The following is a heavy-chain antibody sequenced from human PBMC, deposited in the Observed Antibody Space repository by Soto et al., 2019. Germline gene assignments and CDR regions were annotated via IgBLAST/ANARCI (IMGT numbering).Heavy chain of an antibody. V-gene: IGHV1-69*13. D-gene: IGHD2-15*01. CDR2: IIPIFGTA. Sequence: SVKVSCKASGCTFSSYAISWVRQAPGQGLEWMGGIIPIFGTANYAQKFQGRVTITADESTSTAYMELSSLRSEDTAVYYCASVVPATQPTYYYYGMGVWGQGTTVTVSS. CDR1: GCTFSSYA. J-gene: IGHJ6*02. CDR3: ASVVPATQPTYYYYGMGV.